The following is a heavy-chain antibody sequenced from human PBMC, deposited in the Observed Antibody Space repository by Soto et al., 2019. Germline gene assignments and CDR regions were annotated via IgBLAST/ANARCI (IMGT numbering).Heavy chain of an antibody. V-gene: IGHV1-3*01. CDR2: LNGGTGQT. CDR1: GYTFSTYG. CDR3: ARGKGMEENYFYYGMDI. J-gene: IGHJ6*02. Sequence: ASVKVSCKASGYTFSTYGMHWLRQSAGQSLEWMGWLNGGTGQTRYSQRFQDRVIITRDTSASTGYMELRSLRSEDTAVYYCARGKGMEENYFYYGMDIWGQGTTVTVSS. D-gene: IGHD3-10*01.